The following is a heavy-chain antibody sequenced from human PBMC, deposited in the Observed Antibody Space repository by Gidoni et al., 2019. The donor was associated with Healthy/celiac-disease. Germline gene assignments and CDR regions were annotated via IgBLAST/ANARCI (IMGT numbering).Heavy chain of an antibody. J-gene: IGHJ4*02. V-gene: IGHV3-23*04. CDR3: AKDRGGVDY. D-gene: IGHD3-16*01. CDR1: GFTFSSYA. Sequence: EVQLVESGGGLVQRGGSLRLSCAASGFTFSSYAMIWVRQAPGKGLGWVSAISGGGGSTYYVDSVKGRFTISRDNSKNTLYLQMNSLRAEDTAVYYCAKDRGGVDYWGQGTLVTVSS. CDR2: ISGGGGST.